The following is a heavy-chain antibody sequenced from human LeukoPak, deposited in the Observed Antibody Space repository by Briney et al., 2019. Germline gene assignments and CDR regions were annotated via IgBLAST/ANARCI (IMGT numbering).Heavy chain of an antibody. Sequence: GASVKISCKASGYTFTSYGISWVRQAPGQGLEWMGWISAYNGNTNYAQKLQGRVTMTTDTSTSTAYTELRSLRSDDTAVYYCARDFGGAYYYDSSGSTFDYWGQGTLVTVSS. CDR3: ARDFGGAYYYDSSGSTFDY. D-gene: IGHD3-22*01. V-gene: IGHV1-18*01. J-gene: IGHJ4*02. CDR2: ISAYNGNT. CDR1: GYTFTSYG.